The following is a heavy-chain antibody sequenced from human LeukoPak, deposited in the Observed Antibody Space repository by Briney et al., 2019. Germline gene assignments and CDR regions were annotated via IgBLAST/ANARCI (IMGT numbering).Heavy chain of an antibody. CDR3: XXXXXXXXXXXXXX. J-gene: IGHJ4*02. CDR2: IWYDGSKK. Sequence: GGSLRLSCAASGFTFSSNGMHWVRQAPGKGLEWVAVIWYDGSKKYYADSVKGRFTISRDNSKNTLFLQMNSLRAEDTAVYYCXXXXXXXXXXXXXXWGQGTLVTVSS. CDR1: GFTFSSNG. V-gene: IGHV3-33*01.